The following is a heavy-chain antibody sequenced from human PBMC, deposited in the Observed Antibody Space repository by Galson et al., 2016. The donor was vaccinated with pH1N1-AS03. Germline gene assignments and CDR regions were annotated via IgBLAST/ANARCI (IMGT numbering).Heavy chain of an antibody. J-gene: IGHJ5*01. CDR1: GISLSSSW. CDR2: INGAGSSI. CDR3: ARGYDDSGPDDHRLFDS. V-gene: IGHV3-74*01. Sequence: SLRLSCAASGISLSSSWMHWVRQAPGRGLVWVSGINGAGSSINYADAVKGRFTISRDNAKNMLYLQMNSLRADDAAVYYCARGYDDSGPDDHRLFDSWGQGTQVTVSS. D-gene: IGHD3-22*01.